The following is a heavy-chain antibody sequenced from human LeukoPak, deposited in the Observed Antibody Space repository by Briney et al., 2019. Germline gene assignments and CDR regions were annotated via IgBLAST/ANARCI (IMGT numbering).Heavy chain of an antibody. Sequence: GESLKISCKAFGYTFTNYWIGWVRQMPGKGLEWMGIIYPGDSDTRYSPSFQGQVTISADKSISTAYLQWSSLTASDTAMYYCASHHCDSTSCDDYWGQGTLVTVSS. CDR3: ASHHCDSTSCDDY. CDR1: GYTFTNYW. V-gene: IGHV5-51*01. CDR2: IYPGDSDT. D-gene: IGHD2-2*01. J-gene: IGHJ4*02.